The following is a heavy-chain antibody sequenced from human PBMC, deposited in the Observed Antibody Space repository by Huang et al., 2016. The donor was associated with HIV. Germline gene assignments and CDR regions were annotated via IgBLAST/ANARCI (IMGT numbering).Heavy chain of an antibody. V-gene: IGHV1-69*01. CDR3: ASGDRWLQFGFDLDF. CDR2: TIPSFGTP. Sequence: QVQLVQSGAEVKKPGSSVKVSCKASGGSFSRYAINWVRQAPGQGLEWMAGTIPSFGTPNYAQKCQGRVTITADESTSTAYMELSSLRSEDTAVYYWASGDRWLQFGFDLDFWGQGTMVTVSS. D-gene: IGHD3-16*01. J-gene: IGHJ3*01. CDR1: GGSFSRYA.